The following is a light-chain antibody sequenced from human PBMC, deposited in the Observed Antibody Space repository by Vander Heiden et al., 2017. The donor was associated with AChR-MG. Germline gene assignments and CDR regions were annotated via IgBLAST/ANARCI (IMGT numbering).Light chain of an antibody. V-gene: IGLV2-11*01. J-gene: IGLJ2*01. Sequence: QSALTEPRSVSGSPGQSVTISCTGTSSDVGGYNYVSWYQQHPGKAPKLRSYDVRKRPSGVPDRFSGSKSGNTASLTISGLQAEDEADYDCCSYAGSYTHVVFGGGTKLTVL. CDR1: SSDVGGYNY. CDR2: DVR. CDR3: CSYAGSYTHVV.